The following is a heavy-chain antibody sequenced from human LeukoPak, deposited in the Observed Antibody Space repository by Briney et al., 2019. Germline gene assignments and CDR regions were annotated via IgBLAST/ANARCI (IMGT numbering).Heavy chain of an antibody. CDR1: GFTFSRYG. CDR3: VRVRSDSSGFYSIFDY. CDR2: ISGSGDST. V-gene: IGHV3-23*01. J-gene: IGHJ4*02. D-gene: IGHD3-22*01. Sequence: GGSLRLSCAAAGFTFSRYGMTWVRQAPGKGLEWVSAISGSGDSTYYADFVKGRFTISRDNSRTTLYLQMNSLRAEDTAVYYCVRVRSDSSGFYSIFDYWGQGTLVTVSS.